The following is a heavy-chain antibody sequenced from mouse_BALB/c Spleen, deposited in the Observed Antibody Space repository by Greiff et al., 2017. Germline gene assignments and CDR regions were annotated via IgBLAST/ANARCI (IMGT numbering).Heavy chain of an antibody. Sequence: QVQLKESGPGLVAPSQSLSITCTVSGFSLTGYGVNWVRQPPGKGLEWLGMIWGDGSTDYNSALKSRLSISKDNSKSQVFLKMNSLQTDDTAMYYCASPLYYDFAWFAYWGQGTLVTVSA. D-gene: IGHD2-4*01. CDR3: ASPLYYDFAWFAY. J-gene: IGHJ3*01. V-gene: IGHV2-6-7*01. CDR2: IWGDGST. CDR1: GFSLTGYG.